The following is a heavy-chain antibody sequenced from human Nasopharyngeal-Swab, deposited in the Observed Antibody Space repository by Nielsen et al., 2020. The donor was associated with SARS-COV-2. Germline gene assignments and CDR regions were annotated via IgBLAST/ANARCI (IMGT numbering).Heavy chain of an antibody. Sequence: GESLKISCAASGFTFSSYAMSWVRQAPGKGLEWVSGISLSGGGTYHADSVKGRFTISRDNSKDTLNLQMHSLRAEDTAVYYCAKGRTYCSGTSCFSFDSWGQGTMVTVSS. V-gene: IGHV3-23*01. CDR1: GFTFSSYA. D-gene: IGHD2-2*01. J-gene: IGHJ4*02. CDR2: ISLSGGGT. CDR3: AKGRTYCSGTSCFSFDS.